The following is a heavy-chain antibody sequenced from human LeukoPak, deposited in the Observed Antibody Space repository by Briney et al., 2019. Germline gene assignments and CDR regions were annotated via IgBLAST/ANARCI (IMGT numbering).Heavy chain of an antibody. CDR1: GGTVCSYA. V-gene: IGHV1-69*05. Sequence: SVKLSCKAAGGTVCSYAIIWVRQAPGQGLGWMGGIIPIFGTANYAQKFQVRVTITTDESTSTAYMELSSLRSEDTAVYYCARDIGMSDYPREIYYYYVDVWGKGTTVTVSS. J-gene: IGHJ6*03. CDR3: ARDIGMSDYPREIYYYYVDV. D-gene: IGHD4-11*01. CDR2: IIPIFGTA.